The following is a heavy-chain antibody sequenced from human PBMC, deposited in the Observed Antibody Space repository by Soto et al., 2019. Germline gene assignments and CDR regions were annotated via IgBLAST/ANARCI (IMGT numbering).Heavy chain of an antibody. J-gene: IGHJ4*02. D-gene: IGHD3-9*01. V-gene: IGHV3-23*01. CDR1: GFTLISDA. CDR2: ISGSGGST. CDR3: AKQRYPDRCYFDY. Sequence: GGALRRSWAASGFTLISDAMSWVSQAPGKGLEWVSAISGSGGSTYYADSVKGRFTISRDNSKNTLYLQMNSLRAEDTAVYYCAKQRYPDRCYFDYWGQGTLVTVSS.